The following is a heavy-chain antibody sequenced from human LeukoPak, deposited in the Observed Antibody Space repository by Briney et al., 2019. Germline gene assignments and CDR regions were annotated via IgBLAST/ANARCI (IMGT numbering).Heavy chain of an antibody. CDR3: AREREGPYGYLDY. CDR1: GGSISSSSYY. V-gene: IGHV4-39*07. J-gene: IGHJ4*02. Sequence: SETLSLTCTVSGGSISSSSYYWGWIRQPPGKGLEWIGSIYYSGSTHYNPSLKSRVTISVDTSKNQFSLKLSSVTAADTAVYYCAREREGPYGYLDYWGQGTLVTVSS. D-gene: IGHD4-17*01. CDR2: IYYSGST.